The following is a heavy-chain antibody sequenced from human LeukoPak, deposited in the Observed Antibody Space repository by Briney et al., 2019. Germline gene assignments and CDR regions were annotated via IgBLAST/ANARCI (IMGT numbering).Heavy chain of an antibody. V-gene: IGHV3-21*01. CDR3: ATHYYDSSGYYDHYFDY. J-gene: IGHJ4*02. CDR1: GFTFSSYS. CDR2: ISSSSSYI. D-gene: IGHD3-22*01. Sequence: GGSLRLSCAASGFTFSSYSMNWVRQAPGKGLEWVSSISSSSSYIYYADSVKGRFTISRDNAKNSPYLQMNSLRAEDTAVYYCATHYYDSSGYYDHYFDYWGQGTLVTVSS.